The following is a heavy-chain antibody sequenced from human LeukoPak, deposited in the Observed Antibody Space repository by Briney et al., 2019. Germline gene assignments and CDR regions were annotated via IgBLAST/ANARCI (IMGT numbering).Heavy chain of an antibody. CDR1: GFTFSSYA. CDR3: AKAAYDSSGYYYFDY. V-gene: IGHV3-23*01. CDR2: ISGSGGST. D-gene: IGHD3-22*01. J-gene: IGHJ4*02. Sequence: SGGSLRLSCAASGFTFSSYAMSWVRQAPGKGLEWVSAISGSGGSTYYADSVKGRFTISRDNSKNTLYLQMNSLRAEDTAVYYCAKAAYDSSGYYYFDYWGQGTLVTVSS.